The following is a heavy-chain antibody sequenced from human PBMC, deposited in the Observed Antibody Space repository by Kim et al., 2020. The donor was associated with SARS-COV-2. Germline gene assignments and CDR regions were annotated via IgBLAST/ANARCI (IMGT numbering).Heavy chain of an antibody. D-gene: IGHD2-21*02. J-gene: IGHJ2*01. V-gene: IGHV4-4*07. CDR1: GGSISPYY. CDR2: LYASGGT. Sequence: SETLSLTCTVSGGSISPYYWSWIRQPAGKGLEWIGRLYASGGTTYNSSLQNRVTMSVDTSRNQFSLKLSSVTAADTAVYFCARDDSRYFDLWGRGSLVTVSS. CDR3: ARDDSRYFDL.